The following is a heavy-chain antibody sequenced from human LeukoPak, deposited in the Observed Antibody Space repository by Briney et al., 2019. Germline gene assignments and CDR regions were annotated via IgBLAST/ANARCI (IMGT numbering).Heavy chain of an antibody. J-gene: IGHJ4*02. V-gene: IGHV4-34*01. CDR1: GGSFSGYY. CDR2: LNHSGST. D-gene: IGHD2-15*01. CDR3: ARREAATFDY. Sequence: SETLSLTCAVYGGSFSGYYSSWIRQPPAKGVEWIRELNHSGSTNYHPFLKSRVIISVDTSKTQFSLKLSSVTAADTAVYYCARREAATFDYWGQGTLVTVSS.